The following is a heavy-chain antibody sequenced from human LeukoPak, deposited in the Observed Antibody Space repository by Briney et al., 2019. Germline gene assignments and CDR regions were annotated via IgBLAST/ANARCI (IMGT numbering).Heavy chain of an antibody. CDR1: GFTFSSYW. CDR3: ASLRRDGYNLGRGYYYMDV. V-gene: IGHV3-7*01. Sequence: GGSLRLSCAASGFTFSSYWMSWVRQAPGKGLEWVANIKQDGSEKYYVDSVKGRFTISRDNAKNSLYLQMNSLRAEDTAVYYCASLRRDGYNLGRGYYYMDVWGKGTTVTVSS. D-gene: IGHD5-24*01. J-gene: IGHJ6*03. CDR2: IKQDGSEK.